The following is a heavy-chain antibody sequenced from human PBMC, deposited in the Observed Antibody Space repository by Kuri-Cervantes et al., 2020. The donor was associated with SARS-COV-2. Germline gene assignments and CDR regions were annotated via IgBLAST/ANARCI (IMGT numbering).Heavy chain of an antibody. D-gene: IGHD3-3*01. V-gene: IGHV4-61*02. CDR1: GGSISSGSYY. CDR3: ASNPNYDFWSGYFDY. CDR2: IYTSGST. Sequence: LRLSCTVSGGSISSGSYYWSWIRQPAGKGLEWIGRIYTSGSTNYNPSLKSRVTISVDTYKNQFSLKLSSVTAADTALYYCASNPNYDFWSGYFDYWGQGTLVTVSS. J-gene: IGHJ4*02.